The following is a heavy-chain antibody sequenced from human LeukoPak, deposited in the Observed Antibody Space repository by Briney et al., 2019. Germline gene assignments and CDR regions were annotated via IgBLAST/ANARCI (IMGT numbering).Heavy chain of an antibody. D-gene: IGHD3-22*01. V-gene: IGHV3-30*19. CDR1: GFTFSSYG. CDR2: ISYDGSNK. Sequence: PGGSLRLSCAASGFTFSSYGMHWVRQAPGKGLEWVAVISYDGSNKYYADPVKGRFTISRDNSKNTLYLQMNSLRAEDTAVYYCARGGVYYYDSSGYYRYWGQGTLVTVSS. J-gene: IGHJ4*02. CDR3: ARGGVYYYDSSGYYRY.